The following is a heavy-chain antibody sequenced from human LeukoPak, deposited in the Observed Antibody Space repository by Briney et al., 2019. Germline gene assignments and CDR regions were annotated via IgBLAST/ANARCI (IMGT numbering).Heavy chain of an antibody. J-gene: IGHJ4*02. CDR1: GGSISNSPYY. Sequence: AETLSLTCNVSGGSISNSPYYWGWIRQPPGKGLEWIGSMHYSGNTRHNPSLRSRVTISVDTSKYQFSLRLISVTAADTAVYYCARNDRGRPADYWGQGNLVTVSS. CDR2: MHYSGNT. D-gene: IGHD1-26*01. V-gene: IGHV4-39*01. CDR3: ARNDRGRPADY.